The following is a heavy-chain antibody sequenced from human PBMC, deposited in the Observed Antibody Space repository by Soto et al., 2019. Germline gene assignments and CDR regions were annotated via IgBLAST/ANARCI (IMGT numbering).Heavy chain of an antibody. Sequence: EVQLVESGGGLVQPGGSLRLSCAASGFTFNRYWMKWVRQAPGRGLEWMGNINQDGSEKHYVDSVKGRFTISRDNGKEPVYLQMNRPKAEDNAMYLCGGGGYDYSNPFDYWGQGTLVTVSS. CDR2: INQDGSEK. CDR1: GFTFNRYW. V-gene: IGHV3-7*04. D-gene: IGHD4-4*01. CDR3: GGGGYDYSNPFDY. J-gene: IGHJ4*02.